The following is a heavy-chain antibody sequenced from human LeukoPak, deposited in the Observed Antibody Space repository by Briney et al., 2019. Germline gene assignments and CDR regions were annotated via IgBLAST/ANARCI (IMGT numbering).Heavy chain of an antibody. Sequence: VRQPPGKGLEWXXXIYHSGSTNYNPSLKSRVTISVDKSKNQFSLKLSSVTAADTAVYYCARKRITMIVVVSTTGRYFDLWGRGTLVTVSS. D-gene: IGHD3-22*01. CDR2: IYHSGST. CDR3: ARKRITMIVVVSTTGRYFDL. V-gene: IGHV4-4*02. J-gene: IGHJ2*01.